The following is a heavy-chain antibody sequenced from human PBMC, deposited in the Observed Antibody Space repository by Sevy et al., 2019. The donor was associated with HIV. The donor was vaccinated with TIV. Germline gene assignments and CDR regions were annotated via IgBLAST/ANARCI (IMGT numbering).Heavy chain of an antibody. J-gene: IGHJ4*02. CDR2: IKQDGSEK. CDR3: GRDRRPYSSSLDY. D-gene: IGHD6-13*01. V-gene: IGHV3-7*01. Sequence: GGSLRLSCAASGFTFSSYWMSWVRQAPGKGLEWVANIKQDGSEKYYVDSVKGRFTISRDNAKNSLYLQMNSLRAEDTAVYYCGRDRRPYSSSLDYWGQGTLVTVSS. CDR1: GFTFSSYW.